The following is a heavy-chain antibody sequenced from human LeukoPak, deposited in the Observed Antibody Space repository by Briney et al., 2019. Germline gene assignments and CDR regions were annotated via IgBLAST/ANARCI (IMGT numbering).Heavy chain of an antibody. CDR1: GFTFGKYW. D-gene: IGHD6-6*01. CDR3: AREGYSSSSFDY. Sequence: PGGSLRLSCVASGFTFGKYWMSWVRQAPGKGLEWVANIKLDGSEKNYVDSVKGRFTISRDNTKNTLYLQMNSLRAEDTAVYYCAREGYSSSSFDYWGQGTLVTVSS. CDR2: IKLDGSEK. J-gene: IGHJ4*02. V-gene: IGHV3-7*01.